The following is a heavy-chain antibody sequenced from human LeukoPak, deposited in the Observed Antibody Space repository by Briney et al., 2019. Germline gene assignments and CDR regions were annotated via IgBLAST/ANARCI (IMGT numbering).Heavy chain of an antibody. CDR3: ARSVGHYGSGSYYPDY. CDR1: GGSISSYY. Sequence: SETLSRTCTVSGGSISSYYWSWIRQPPGKGLEWIGYIYYSGSTNYNPSLKSRVTISVDTSKNQFSLNLSSVTAADTAVYYCARSVGHYGSGSYYPDYWGQGTLVTVSS. J-gene: IGHJ4*02. V-gene: IGHV4-59*08. D-gene: IGHD3-10*01. CDR2: IYYSGST.